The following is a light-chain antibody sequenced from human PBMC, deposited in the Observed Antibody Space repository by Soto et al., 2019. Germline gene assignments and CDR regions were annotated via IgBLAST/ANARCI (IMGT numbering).Light chain of an antibody. CDR3: QSYDSTLGARYV. CDR1: SSNIGAGYD. CDR2: GNI. J-gene: IGLJ1*01. V-gene: IGLV1-40*01. Sequence: QSVLTQPPSVSGAPGQRVTISCTGSSSNIGAGYDVHWYQQRPGTAPKLLIFGNINRPSGVPDRFSGSKSGTSASLAITGLQVEDEGDYYCQSYDSTLGARYVFGTGTKVTVL.